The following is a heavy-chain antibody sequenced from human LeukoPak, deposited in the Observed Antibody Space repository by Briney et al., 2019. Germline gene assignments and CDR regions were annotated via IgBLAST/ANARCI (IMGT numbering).Heavy chain of an antibody. CDR3: TTGTWIQLWLADY. D-gene: IGHD5-18*01. CDR2: IRSKADGGTT. CDR1: GFTFSNAW. J-gene: IGHJ4*02. Sequence: GGSLRLSCAASGFTFSNAWMGWVRQAPGKGLEWVGHIRSKADGGTTDFGAPGKGRFTMSRDDSKNTLYLQMNSLTTEDTAVYYCTTGTWIQLWLADYWGQGTLVTVSS. V-gene: IGHV3-15*01.